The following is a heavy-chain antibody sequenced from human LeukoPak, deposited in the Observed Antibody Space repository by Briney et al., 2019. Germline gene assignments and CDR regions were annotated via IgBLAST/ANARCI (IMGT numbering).Heavy chain of an antibody. V-gene: IGHV1-2*06. CDR1: GYTFTGYY. J-gene: IGHJ4*02. D-gene: IGHD2-2*01. CDR2: TNPNSGGT. CDR3: ARLGYCSSTSCYDMGY. Sequence: ASVKVSCKASGYTFTGYYMHWVRQAPGQGLEWMGRTNPNSGGTNYAQKFQGRVTMTRDTSISTAYMELNRLRSYDTAVYYCARLGYCSSTSCYDMGYWGQGTLVTVSS.